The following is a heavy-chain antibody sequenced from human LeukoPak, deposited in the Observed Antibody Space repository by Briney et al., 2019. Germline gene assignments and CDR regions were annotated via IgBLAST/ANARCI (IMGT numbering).Heavy chain of an antibody. CDR3: ARDHGSYYFDY. V-gene: IGHV3-74*01. J-gene: IGHJ4*02. Sequence: GGSLRLSCAASGFTFSRYWIHWVRQAPGKGLVWVSSISSDGSSTSYADSVKGRFTISTDNAKNTLSLQMNSLRAEDTAVYYCARDHGSYYFDYWGQGILVTVSS. CDR2: ISSDGSST. CDR1: GFTFSRYW. D-gene: IGHD3-10*01.